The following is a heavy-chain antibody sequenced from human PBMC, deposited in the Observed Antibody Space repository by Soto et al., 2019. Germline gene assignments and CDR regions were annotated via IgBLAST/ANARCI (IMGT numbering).Heavy chain of an antibody. CDR3: AKAPQGYCSGGTCYLDY. J-gene: IGHJ4*02. V-gene: IGHV3-23*01. CDR1: GFTFSSYA. Sequence: GGSLRLSCAASGFTFSSYAMSWVRQAPGKGLEWVSAISGSGGSTYYADSVKGRFTISRDNSKNTLFLQMDSLRAEDTALYYCAKAPQGYCSGGTCYLDYWGQGTLVTVSS. CDR2: ISGSGGST. D-gene: IGHD2-15*01.